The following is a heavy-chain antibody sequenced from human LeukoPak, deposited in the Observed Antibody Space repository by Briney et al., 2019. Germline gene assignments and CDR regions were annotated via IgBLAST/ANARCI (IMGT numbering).Heavy chain of an antibody. V-gene: IGHV4-4*02. Sequence: PSETLSLTCAVSGGSICISNWWSWVRQPPGKGLDWIGEIYHSGSTNYNPSLKSRVTISVDKSKNQFSLKLSSVTAADTAVYYCAHSTPGTWFDPWGQGTLVTVSS. CDR3: AHSTPGTWFDP. CDR2: IYHSGST. J-gene: IGHJ5*02. CDR1: GGSICISNW. D-gene: IGHD1-14*01.